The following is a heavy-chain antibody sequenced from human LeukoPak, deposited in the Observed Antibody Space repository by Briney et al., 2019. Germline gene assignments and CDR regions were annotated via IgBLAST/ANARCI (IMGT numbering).Heavy chain of an antibody. D-gene: IGHD2-2*02. CDR2: ISSSGSTI. Sequence: GGSLRLSCAASGFTFSSYSMNWVRQAPGKGLEWVSYISSSGSTIYYADSVKGRFTISRDNAKNSLYLQMNSLRAEDTAVYYCARVVVPAAIIPHYYYYMDVWGKGTTVTISS. CDR3: ARVVVPAAIIPHYYYYMDV. V-gene: IGHV3-48*04. CDR1: GFTFSSYS. J-gene: IGHJ6*03.